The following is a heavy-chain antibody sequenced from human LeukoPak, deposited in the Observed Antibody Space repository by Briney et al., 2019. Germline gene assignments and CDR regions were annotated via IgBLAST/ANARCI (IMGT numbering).Heavy chain of an antibody. Sequence: ASVTVSCTASGYTFTSYGISWVRQAPGQGLEWMGWISAYNGNTNYAQKLQGRVTMTTDTSTSTAYMELRSLRSDDTAVYYCARLGLLWFGELLGAFDIWGQGTMVTVSS. J-gene: IGHJ3*02. CDR2: ISAYNGNT. CDR3: ARLGLLWFGELLGAFDI. CDR1: GYTFTSYG. V-gene: IGHV1-18*01. D-gene: IGHD3-10*01.